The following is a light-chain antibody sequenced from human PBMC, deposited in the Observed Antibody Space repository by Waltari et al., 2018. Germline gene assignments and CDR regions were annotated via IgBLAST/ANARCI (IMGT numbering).Light chain of an antibody. V-gene: IGKV3-15*01. Sequence: EIVMTQSPATLSVAPGERATLSCRTSQSVSSNLAWYQQKPGQAPRLLIYGASTRATGIPARFSGSGSGTEFTLTISSLQSEDFAVYSCQQYNKWPPQFGQGTKVEIK. CDR1: QSVSSN. CDR3: QQYNKWPPQ. CDR2: GAS. J-gene: IGKJ1*01.